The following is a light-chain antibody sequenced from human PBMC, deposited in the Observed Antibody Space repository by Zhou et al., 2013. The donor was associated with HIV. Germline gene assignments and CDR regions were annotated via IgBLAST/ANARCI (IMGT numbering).Light chain of an antibody. Sequence: EIVMTQSPATLSVLPGERATLSCRAGQSLNGHLAWYQQKPGQAPRLLIFGASTRAPGIPARFSGSGSGTEFTLTITTMQSEDFAIYYCQQYNNWPXTFGLGTKLEIK. J-gene: IGKJ2*01. CDR3: QQYNNWPXT. CDR2: GAS. V-gene: IGKV3-15*01. CDR1: QSLNGH.